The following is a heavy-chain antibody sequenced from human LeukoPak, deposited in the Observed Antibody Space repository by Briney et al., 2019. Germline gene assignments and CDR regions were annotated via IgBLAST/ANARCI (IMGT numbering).Heavy chain of an antibody. CDR3: ARPGPLRLGELSFDAFDI. J-gene: IGHJ3*02. CDR2: IYHSGST. Sequence: SETLSLTCTVSGYSISSGYYWGWIRQPPGKGLEWIGSIYHSGSTYYNPSLKSRVTISVDTSKNQLSLKLSSVTAADTAVYYCARPGPLRLGELSFDAFDIWGQGTMVTVSS. D-gene: IGHD3-16*02. V-gene: IGHV4-38-2*02. CDR1: GYSISSGYY.